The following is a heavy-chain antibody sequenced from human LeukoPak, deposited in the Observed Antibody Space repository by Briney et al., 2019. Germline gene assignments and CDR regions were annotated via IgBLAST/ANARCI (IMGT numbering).Heavy chain of an antibody. CDR1: GGSHSSGGYY. Sequence: SQTLSLTCTVTGGSHSSGGYYWSWIRQPPGKGLEWVGYIYYIGSTYYNPSLKSRVTISVDTSKNQFSLKLSSVTAADTAVYYCARAGGFFSPFGYWGQGTLVTVSS. J-gene: IGHJ4*02. CDR3: ARAGGFFSPFGY. CDR2: IYYIGST. V-gene: IGHV4-31*03. D-gene: IGHD3-16*01.